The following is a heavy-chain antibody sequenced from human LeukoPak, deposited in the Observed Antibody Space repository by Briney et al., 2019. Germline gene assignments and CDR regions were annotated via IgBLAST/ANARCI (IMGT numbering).Heavy chain of an antibody. V-gene: IGHV4-61*02. J-gene: IGHJ4*02. CDR2: IYTSGST. Sequence: SETLSLTCTVSGGSISSGSYYWSWIRQPAGKGLEWIGRIYTSGSTNYNPSLKSRVTISVDTSKNQFSLKLSSVTAADTAVYYCARDRTGELDYWGQGTLVTVSS. CDR1: GGSISSGSYY. D-gene: IGHD7-27*01. CDR3: ARDRTGELDY.